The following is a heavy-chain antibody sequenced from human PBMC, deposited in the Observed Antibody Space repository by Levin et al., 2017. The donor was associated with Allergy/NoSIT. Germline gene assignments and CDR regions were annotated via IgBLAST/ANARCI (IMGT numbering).Heavy chain of an antibody. D-gene: IGHD3-10*01. J-gene: IGHJ6*02. Sequence: PGESLKISCKASGGTFSSYAISWVRQAPGQGLEWMGGIIPIFGTANYAQKFQGRVTITADESTSTAYMELSSLRSEDTAVYYCARTGRDYYYGMDVWGQGTTVTVSS. CDR3: ARTGRDYYYGMDV. CDR2: IIPIFGTA. CDR1: GGTFSSYA. V-gene: IGHV1-69*01.